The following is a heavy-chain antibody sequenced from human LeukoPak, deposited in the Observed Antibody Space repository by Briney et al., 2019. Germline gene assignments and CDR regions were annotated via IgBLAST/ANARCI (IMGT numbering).Heavy chain of an antibody. D-gene: IGHD3-3*01. CDR2: ISAYNGNT. J-gene: IGHJ4*02. CDR1: GYTFTSYG. V-gene: IGHV1-18*01. Sequence: ASVKVSCKASGYTFTSYGISWVRQAPGQGLEWMGWISAYNGNTNYAQKLQGRVTMTTDTSTSTAYMELRSLRSDDTAVYYCARDKLGDFWSGYLFDYWGQGTLVTVSS. CDR3: ARDKLGDFWSGYLFDY.